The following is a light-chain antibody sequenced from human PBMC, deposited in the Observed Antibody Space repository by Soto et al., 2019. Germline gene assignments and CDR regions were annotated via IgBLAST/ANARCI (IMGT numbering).Light chain of an antibody. J-gene: IGKJ1*01. V-gene: IGKV1-39*01. CDR3: QQSYSTMWT. CDR1: QSISSY. CDR2: AAS. Sequence: DIQMTQSPSSLSASVGDRVNITCWASQSISSYLNWYQHKPGKDPKLLIYAASSLQSGVPSRFSGSGSGTDFTLTISSLQTEDFATYYCQQSYSTMWTFGQGTKVDIK.